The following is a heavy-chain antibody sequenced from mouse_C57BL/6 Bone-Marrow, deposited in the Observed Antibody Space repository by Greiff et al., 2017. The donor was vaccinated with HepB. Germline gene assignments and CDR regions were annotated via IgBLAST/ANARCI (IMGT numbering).Heavy chain of an antibody. V-gene: IGHV1-59*01. Sequence: QVQLQQPGAELVRPGTSVKLSCKASGYTFTSYWMHWVKQRPGQGLEWIGVIDPSDSYTNYNQKFKGKATLTVDTSSSTAYMQLSSLTSEDSAVYYCASITTVLYYYAMDYWGQGTSVTVSS. CDR1: GYTFTSYW. CDR3: ASITTVLYYYAMDY. J-gene: IGHJ4*01. CDR2: IDPSDSYT. D-gene: IGHD1-1*01.